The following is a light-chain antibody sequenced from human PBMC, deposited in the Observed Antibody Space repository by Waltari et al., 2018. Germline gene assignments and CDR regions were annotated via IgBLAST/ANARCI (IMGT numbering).Light chain of an antibody. Sequence: DIQLTQSPSFLSASVGDRVTITCRASQGIKTYLAWYEKKPGKAPKLLIYAASTLQSGVPSRFSGSGSGTEFTFTISSLQPEDFATYYCEQLNGYPITFGGGTKVEMK. CDR1: QGIKTY. V-gene: IGKV1-9*01. CDR2: AAS. CDR3: EQLNGYPIT. J-gene: IGKJ4*01.